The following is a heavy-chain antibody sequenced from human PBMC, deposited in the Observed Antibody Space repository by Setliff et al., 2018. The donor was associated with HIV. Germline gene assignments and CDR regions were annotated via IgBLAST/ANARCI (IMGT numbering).Heavy chain of an antibody. CDR2: INQDGSEK. CDR1: GFTFSTYW. V-gene: IGHV3-7*03. J-gene: IGHJ4*02. Sequence: GESLTISCEVSGFTFSTYWMTWVRQAPGKGLEWVANINQDGSEKYYVDSVKGRFTVSRDNAKNSLYLQLISLRAEDTAVYYCARDSYSTSWYVSNYWGQGTVVTVSS. CDR3: ARDSYSTSWYVSNY. D-gene: IGHD6-13*01.